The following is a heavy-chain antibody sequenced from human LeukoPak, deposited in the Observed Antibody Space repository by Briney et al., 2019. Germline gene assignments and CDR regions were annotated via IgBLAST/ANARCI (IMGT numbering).Heavy chain of an antibody. CDR2: ISGSGGST. J-gene: IGHJ6*03. CDR1: GFTFSDYY. Sequence: PGGSLRLSCAASGFTFSDYYMSWIRQAPGKGLEWVSAISGSGGSTYYADSVKGRFTISRDNSKNTLYLQMNSLRAEDTAIYYCAKGPSHYYYYYMDVWGKGTTVTVSS. CDR3: AKGPSHYYYYYMDV. V-gene: IGHV3-23*01.